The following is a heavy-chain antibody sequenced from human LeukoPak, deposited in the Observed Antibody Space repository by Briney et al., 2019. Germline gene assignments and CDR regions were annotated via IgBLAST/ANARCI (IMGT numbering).Heavy chain of an antibody. J-gene: IGHJ4*02. CDR2: IYTGGST. D-gene: IGHD1-26*01. CDR1: GFTVSSNH. CDR3: AMATWVGGLDY. Sequence: GGSLRLSCAASGFTVSSNHMSWVRQGPGKGLEWVSVIYTGGSTYYADSVKGGFTISRDNSKNTLYLQMNSLRAGDTAVYYCAMATWVGGLDYWGQGTLVTVSS. V-gene: IGHV3-66*01.